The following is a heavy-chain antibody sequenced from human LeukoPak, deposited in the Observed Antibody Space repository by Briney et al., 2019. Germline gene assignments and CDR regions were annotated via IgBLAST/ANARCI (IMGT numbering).Heavy chain of an antibody. CDR1: GYTFPSYF. V-gene: IGHV1-46*01. Sequence: ASVKVSCKASGYTFPSYFMHWVRQAPGRGLEWMGIINPTGGSTTYAQKFQGRVTMTRNTSISTAYMELSSLRSEDTAVYYCARGLYCSGGSCSPHYYGMDVWGQGTTVTVSS. CDR3: ARGLYCSGGSCSPHYYGMDV. D-gene: IGHD2-15*01. CDR2: INPTGGST. J-gene: IGHJ6*02.